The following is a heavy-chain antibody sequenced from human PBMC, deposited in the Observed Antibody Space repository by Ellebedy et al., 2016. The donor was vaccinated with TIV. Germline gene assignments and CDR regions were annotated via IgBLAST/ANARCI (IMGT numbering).Heavy chain of an antibody. CDR3: ARDTRYDFWSGYSN. CDR1: GFTFSSYS. Sequence: GESLKISCAASGFTFSSYSMNWVRQAPGKGLEWVSSISSSSSYIYYADSVKGRFTISRDNAKNSLYLQMNGLRAEDTAVYFCARDTRYDFWSGYSNWGQGTLVTVSS. CDR2: ISSSSSYI. D-gene: IGHD3-3*01. V-gene: IGHV3-21*01. J-gene: IGHJ4*02.